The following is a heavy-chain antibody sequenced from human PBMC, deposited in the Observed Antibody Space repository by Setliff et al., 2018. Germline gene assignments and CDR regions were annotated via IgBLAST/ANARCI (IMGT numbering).Heavy chain of an antibody. V-gene: IGHV1-46*01. CDR3: ARAGYSSGWLLDY. J-gene: IGHJ4*02. CDR2: IKPSGGRT. CDR1: GYTFTSSY. Sequence: GASVKVSCKTSGYTFTSSYIHWVRQAPGQGPEWMGMIKPSGGRTTYAQKFQGRVTMTRDTSTSTVYMELSSLRSEDTAVYYCARAGYSSGWLLDYWGQGTLVTVSS. D-gene: IGHD6-19*01.